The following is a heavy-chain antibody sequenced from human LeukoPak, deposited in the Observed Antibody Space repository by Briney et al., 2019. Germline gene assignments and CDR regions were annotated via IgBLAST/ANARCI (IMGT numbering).Heavy chain of an antibody. CDR1: GFSFSTYA. CDR3: ARDRGLPDY. Sequence: GGSLRLSCAASGFSFSTYAISWVRQAPGKGLVWVSRINTDGSSTSYADSVKGRFTISRDNAKNTLYLQMNSLRAEDTAVYYCARDRGLPDYWGQGTLVTVSS. V-gene: IGHV3-74*01. CDR2: INTDGSST. D-gene: IGHD5-18*01. J-gene: IGHJ4*02.